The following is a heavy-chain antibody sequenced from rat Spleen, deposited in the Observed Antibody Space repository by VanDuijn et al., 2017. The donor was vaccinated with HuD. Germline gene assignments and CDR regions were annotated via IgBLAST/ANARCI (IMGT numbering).Heavy chain of an antibody. CDR3: ARHEDYGGYRRDYFDY. CDR1: GFTFNNYW. J-gene: IGHJ2*01. CDR2: ISDDGSST. D-gene: IGHD1-11*01. Sequence: EVQLVESGGGLVQPGRSLKLSCVASGFTFNNYWMTWIRQAPGKGLEWVATISDDGSSTYYRDSVKGRFTISRDNAKNTLYLQMDSLRSEDTATYYCARHEDYGGYRRDYFDYWGQGVMVTVSS. V-gene: IGHV5-31*01.